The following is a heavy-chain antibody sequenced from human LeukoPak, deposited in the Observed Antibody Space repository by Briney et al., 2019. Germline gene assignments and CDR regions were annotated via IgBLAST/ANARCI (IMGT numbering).Heavy chain of an antibody. CDR3: ARLYGDYWYFDL. Sequence: KPGASVKVSCKASGYTFTSYDINWVRQATGQGLEWMGWMNPNSGNTGYARKFQGRVTMTRNTSISTAYMELSSLRSEDTAVYYCARLYGDYWYFDLWGRGTLVTVSS. V-gene: IGHV1-8*01. D-gene: IGHD4-17*01. J-gene: IGHJ2*01. CDR1: GYTFTSYD. CDR2: MNPNSGNT.